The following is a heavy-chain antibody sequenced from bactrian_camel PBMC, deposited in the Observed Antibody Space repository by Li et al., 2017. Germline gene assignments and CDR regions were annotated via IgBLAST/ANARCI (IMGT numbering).Heavy chain of an antibody. D-gene: IGHD3*01. CDR2: VNSFDIV. CDR3: AAAKGLPDLLRGGYLSARSYNY. J-gene: IGHJ4*01. Sequence: MAWFRQGPGKEREGVGTVNSFDIVHYADYVKGRYTISRGSAGNTLTLEMRSLKSEDTAIYYCAAAKGLPDLLRGGYLSARSYNYWGQGTQVTVS. V-gene: IGHV3S53*01.